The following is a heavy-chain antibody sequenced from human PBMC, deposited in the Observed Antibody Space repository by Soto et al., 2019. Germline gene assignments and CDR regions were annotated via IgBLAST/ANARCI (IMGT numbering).Heavy chain of an antibody. D-gene: IGHD2-15*01. Sequence: QSQTLSLTCAISGDSVSSNSAAWNWIRQSPSRGLEWLGRTYYRSKWYNDYAVSVKSRITINPDTSKNQLSLQLNSVNPEETAVYYCARESLRGYRNDACDIWGKGTMGTVSS. J-gene: IGHJ3*02. V-gene: IGHV6-1*01. CDR1: GDSVSSNSAA. CDR3: ARESLRGYRNDACDI. CDR2: TYYRSKWYN.